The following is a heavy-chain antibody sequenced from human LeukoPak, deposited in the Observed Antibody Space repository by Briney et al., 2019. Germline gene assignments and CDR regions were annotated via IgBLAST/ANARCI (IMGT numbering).Heavy chain of an antibody. J-gene: IGHJ4*02. Sequence: SEALSLTCAVYGGSFSSYYWSWIRQPPGKGLEWIGYIYYSGGTNHNPSLKSRVTISVDTSKNQFSLNLSSVTAADTAVYYCARGQYYYDSTGGYFDYWGQGTLVTVSS. CDR2: IYYSGGT. D-gene: IGHD3-22*01. V-gene: IGHV4-59*01. CDR3: ARGQYYYDSTGGYFDY. CDR1: GGSFSSYY.